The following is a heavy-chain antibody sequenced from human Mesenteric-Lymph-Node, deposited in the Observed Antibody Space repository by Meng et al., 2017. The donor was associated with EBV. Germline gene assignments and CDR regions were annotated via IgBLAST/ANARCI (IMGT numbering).Heavy chain of an antibody. V-gene: IGHV4-39*07. CDR1: GGSISSSSYY. CDR3: GGGYISGVPDFDY. J-gene: IGHJ4*02. CDR2: INHRRDT. D-gene: IGHD5-24*01. Sequence: QLRSRESGPGLVKPSATLSLTCTVSGGSISSSSYYWGWIRQPPGKGLEWIGEINHRRDTNYHPSLKSRVTISLDASKNQFSLKLTSVTAADTAVYYCGGGYISGVPDFDYWGQGTLVTVSS.